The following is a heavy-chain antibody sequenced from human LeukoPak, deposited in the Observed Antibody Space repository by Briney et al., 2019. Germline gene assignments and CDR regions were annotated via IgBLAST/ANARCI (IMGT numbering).Heavy chain of an antibody. CDR2: ISDSGGNT. V-gene: IGHV3-23*01. CDR1: GFPFSTYA. Sequence: GGSLRLSCAASGFPFSTYAMSWVRQAPGKGLEWVSAISDSGGNTYYADSVKGRFTISRDNSKNTPSLQMNSLRAEDTAVYYCAKDHGSTAWGQGTLVTVSS. D-gene: IGHD2-2*01. J-gene: IGHJ5*02. CDR3: AKDHGSTA.